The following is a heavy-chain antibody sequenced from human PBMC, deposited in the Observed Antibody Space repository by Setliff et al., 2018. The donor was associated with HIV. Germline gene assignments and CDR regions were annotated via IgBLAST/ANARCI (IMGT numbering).Heavy chain of an antibody. D-gene: IGHD3-3*01. J-gene: IGHJ6*02. CDR3: ARVPYFSFWSGYFDIYGMDV. V-gene: IGHV3-11*06. Sequence: PGGSLRLSCAASGFTFSDSYMSWIRQAPGKGLEWVSYISSSSSYTNYLDSVKGRFTISRDNSKNTVYLQMNSLRAEDTAVYYCARVPYFSFWSGYFDIYGMDVWGRGT. CDR2: ISSSSSYT. CDR1: GFTFSDSY.